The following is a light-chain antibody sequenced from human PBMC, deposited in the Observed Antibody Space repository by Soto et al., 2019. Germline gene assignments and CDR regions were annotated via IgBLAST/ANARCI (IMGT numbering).Light chain of an antibody. CDR2: VGTGGIVG. CDR3: GADHGSGSNFVSV. J-gene: IGLJ2*01. Sequence: QLVLTQSPSASASLGASVTLTCTLSSGYSNYKVDWYQQRPGKGPRFVMRVGTGGIVGSKGDGIPDRFSVLGSGLNRYLTIKNIQEEDESDYHCGADHGSGSNFVSVFGGGTKLTVL. CDR1: SGYSNYK. V-gene: IGLV9-49*01.